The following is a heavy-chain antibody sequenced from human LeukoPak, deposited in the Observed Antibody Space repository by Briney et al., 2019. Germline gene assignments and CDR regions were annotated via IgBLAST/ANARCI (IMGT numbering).Heavy chain of an antibody. V-gene: IGHV4-59*01. CDR1: GGSISSYY. CDR2: IYYSGST. CDR3: ARYSSGWYGGYYYYYYMDV. D-gene: IGHD6-19*01. Sequence: SETLSLTCTVSGGSISSYYWSWIRQPPGKGLEWIGYIYYSGSTNYNPSLKSRVTISVDTSKNQFSLKLSSVTAADTAVYYCARYSSGWYGGYYYYYYMDVWGKGTTVTVSS. J-gene: IGHJ6*03.